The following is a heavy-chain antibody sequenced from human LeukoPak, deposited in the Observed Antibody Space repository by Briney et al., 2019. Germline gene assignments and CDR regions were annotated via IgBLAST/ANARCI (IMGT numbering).Heavy chain of an antibody. CDR1: GYTFTSYA. V-gene: IGHV1-3*01. J-gene: IGHJ4*02. D-gene: IGHD3-9*01. CDR2: INAGNGNT. CDR3: ARVEDYDILTGVED. Sequence: ASVKVSCKASGYTFTSYAMHWVRQAPGQRLEWMGWINAGNGNTKYSQKFQGRVTITRDTSASTAYMELSSPRSEDTAVYYCARVEDYDILTGVEDWGQGTLVTVSS.